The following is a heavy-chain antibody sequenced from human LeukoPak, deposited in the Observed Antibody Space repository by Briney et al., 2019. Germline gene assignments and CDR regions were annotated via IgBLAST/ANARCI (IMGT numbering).Heavy chain of an antibody. CDR3: TREGRNFFDP. CDR1: GDSVSTDSDA. J-gene: IGHJ5*02. Sequence: SQTLSLTCAIAGDSVSTDSDAWNWIRQSPSRGLEWLGRTYYRSKWYYDYAVFVKSRITINPDTSKNQVSLHLNSVTPEDTAVYYCTREGRNFFDPWGQGTLVTVSS. V-gene: IGHV6-1*01. CDR2: TYYRSKWYY.